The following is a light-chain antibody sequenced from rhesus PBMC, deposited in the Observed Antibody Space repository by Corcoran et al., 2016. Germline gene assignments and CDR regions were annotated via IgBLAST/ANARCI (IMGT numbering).Light chain of an antibody. Sequence: QSALTQPPSVSKSLGQSVTISCTGTSSDIGGYNDVSWYHQHPGTAPRLLIYDVSKRPPGVSDRFSGSKSGNTASLTISGLQAEDEADYYCCSYRGGSAFVFGSGTKLTVL. CDR1: SSDIGGYND. CDR3: CSYRGGSAFV. J-gene: IGLJ6*01. V-gene: IGLV2S9*01. CDR2: DVS.